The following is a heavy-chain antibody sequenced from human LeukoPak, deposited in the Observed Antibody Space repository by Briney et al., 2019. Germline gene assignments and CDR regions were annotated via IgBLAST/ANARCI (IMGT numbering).Heavy chain of an antibody. CDR2: ISAYNGNT. Sequence: ASVKVSCKASGYTFTSYGISWVRQAPGQGLEWMGWISAYNGNTNYAQKLQGRVTMTTDTSTSTAYMELRSLGSDDTAVYYCARNPRGSSGYYYVYWGQGTLVTVSS. CDR1: GYTFTSYG. CDR3: ARNPRGSSGYYYVY. J-gene: IGHJ4*02. D-gene: IGHD3-22*01. V-gene: IGHV1-18*01.